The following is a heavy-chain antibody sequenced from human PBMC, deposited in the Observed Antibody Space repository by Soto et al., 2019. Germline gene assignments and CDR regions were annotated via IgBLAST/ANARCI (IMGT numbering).Heavy chain of an antibody. Sequence: ASVKVSCKASGYTFTSYAMHWVRQAPGQRLEWMGWINAGNGNTKYSQKFQGRVTITRDTSASTAYMELSSLRSEDTAVYYCARELYYCARVGSSIVVRPVEHWGQGTLVTVSS. CDR2: INAGNGNT. V-gene: IGHV1-3*01. CDR1: GYTFTSYA. D-gene: IGHD3-10*01. CDR3: ARELYYCARVGSSIVVRPVEH. J-gene: IGHJ1*01.